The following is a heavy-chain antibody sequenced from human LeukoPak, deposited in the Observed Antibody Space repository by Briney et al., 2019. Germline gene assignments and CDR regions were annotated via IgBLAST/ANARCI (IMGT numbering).Heavy chain of an antibody. J-gene: IGHJ4*02. CDR1: GVTISSNNW. V-gene: IGHV4-4*02. D-gene: IGHD3-22*01. CDR2: IYHSGTT. CDR3: ASGSGHYYN. Sequence: SGTLSLTCAVYGVTISSNNWWSWVRQPPGKGLEWIGEIYHSGTTNYNPSLKSRVTISVDTSKNQFSLKLSSVTAADTAVYYCASGSGHYYNWGQGILVTVSS.